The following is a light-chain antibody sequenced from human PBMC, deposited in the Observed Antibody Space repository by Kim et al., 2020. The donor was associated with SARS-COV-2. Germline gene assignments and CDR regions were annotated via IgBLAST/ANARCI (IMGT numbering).Light chain of an antibody. V-gene: IGLV2-14*03. CDR2: DIR. Sequence: QTLPSDRTGTTRYVSSYISVYQHQQAPANHPILNIDDIRNRTVGVCNRFSGSNSVNTAAITISELQAEDESDYYCNSYTSSSTVIFGGGTQLTVL. J-gene: IGLJ2*01. CDR3: NSYTSSSTVI. CDR1: TRYVSSYIS.